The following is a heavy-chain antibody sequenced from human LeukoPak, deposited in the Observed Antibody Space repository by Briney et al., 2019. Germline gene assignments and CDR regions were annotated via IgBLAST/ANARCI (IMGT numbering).Heavy chain of an antibody. CDR3: ARVEKDIVVVPAERGRGNWFDP. D-gene: IGHD2-2*01. CDR1: GGSFSGYY. CDR2: INHSGST. Sequence: SETLSLTCAVYGGSFSGYYWSWIRQPPGKGLEWIGEINHSGSTNYNPSLKSRVTISVDTSKSQFSLRLSSVTAADTAVYYCARVEKDIVVVPAERGRGNWFDPWGQGTLVTVSS. J-gene: IGHJ5*02. V-gene: IGHV4-34*01.